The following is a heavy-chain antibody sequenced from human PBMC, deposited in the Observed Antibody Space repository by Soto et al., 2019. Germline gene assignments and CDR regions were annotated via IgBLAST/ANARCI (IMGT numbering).Heavy chain of an antibody. Sequence: QVLVQESGPGLVKPSQTLTLSCTVSGGSVDSGNHYWNWIRQPPGKGLEWIGYIYYGESTYYNPRLKGLATISADTSQSGVALRLHYVTAAVRTVYYGGIDIGSAMTTRVFDHWGQGTLVTVS. D-gene: IGHD4-17*01. J-gene: IGHJ4*02. CDR1: GGSVDSGNHY. V-gene: IGHV4-30-4*01. CDR2: IYYGEST. CDR3: GIDIGSAMTTRVFDH.